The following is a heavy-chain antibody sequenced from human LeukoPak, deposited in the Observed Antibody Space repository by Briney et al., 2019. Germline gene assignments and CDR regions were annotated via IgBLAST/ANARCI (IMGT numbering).Heavy chain of an antibody. J-gene: IGHJ3*02. CDR3: ASPRGYDSDAFDI. CDR2: IYYSGST. V-gene: IGHV4-39*07. Sequence: SETLSLTCTVSGVSISSSSYYWGWIRQPPGKGLEWIGNIYYSGSTYYNPSLKSRVTISVDTSKNQFSLKLSSVTAADTAVYYCASPRGYDSDAFDIWGQGTMVTVSS. CDR1: GVSISSSSYY. D-gene: IGHD3-22*01.